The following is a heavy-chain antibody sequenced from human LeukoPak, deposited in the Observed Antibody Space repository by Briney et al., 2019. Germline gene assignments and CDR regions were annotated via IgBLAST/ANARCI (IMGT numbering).Heavy chain of an antibody. CDR3: VRTVYYGSGSSRDDY. CDR1: GFTFSDYN. CDR2: ISRSSSSI. V-gene: IGHV3-21*01. J-gene: IGHJ4*02. D-gene: IGHD3-10*01. Sequence: GGSLRLSCSASGFTFSDYNMNWVRQAPGKGLEWVSYISRSSSSIHYADSVKGRFTISRDNAGHSLYLQMNSLRVEDTAVYYCVRTVYYGSGSSRDDYWGQGTPVTVSS.